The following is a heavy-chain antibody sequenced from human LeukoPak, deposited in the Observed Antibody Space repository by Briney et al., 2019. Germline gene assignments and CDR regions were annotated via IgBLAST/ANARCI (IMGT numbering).Heavy chain of an antibody. CDR2: INHSGST. J-gene: IGHJ4*02. D-gene: IGHD6-19*01. V-gene: IGHV4-34*01. CDR3: ARGMAVAGTRDY. Sequence: SETLSLTCAVYGGSFSGYYWSWICQPPGKGLEWIGEINHSGSTNYNPSLKSRVTISVDASKNQFSLKLSSVTAADTAVYYCARGMAVAGTRDYWGQGTLVTVSS. CDR1: GGSFSGYY.